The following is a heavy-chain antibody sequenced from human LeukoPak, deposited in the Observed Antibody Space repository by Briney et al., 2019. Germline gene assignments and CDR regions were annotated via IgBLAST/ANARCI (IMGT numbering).Heavy chain of an antibody. J-gene: IGHJ2*01. V-gene: IGHV3-48*03. Sequence: GGSLRLSCAASGFTFSSYGMNWVRQAPGKGLEWVSYISSSGSTIYYADSVKGRFTISRDNAKNSLYLQMNSLRAEDTAVYYCARARRDGYNWANWYFDLWGRGTLVTVSS. CDR2: ISSSGSTI. D-gene: IGHD5-24*01. CDR1: GFTFSSYG. CDR3: ARARRDGYNWANWYFDL.